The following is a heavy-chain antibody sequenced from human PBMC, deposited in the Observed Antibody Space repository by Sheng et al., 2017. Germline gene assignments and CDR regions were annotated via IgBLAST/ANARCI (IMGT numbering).Heavy chain of an antibody. J-gene: IGHJ5*02. CDR1: GFSLSTSGMR. V-gene: IGHV2-70*04. Sequence: QVTLKESGPALVKPTQTLTLTCTFSGFSLSTSGMRVNWIRQPPGKALEWLARIDWNDDKFYSTSLKTRLTISKDTSKNQVVLTLTNMDPVDTATYYCARGFTYSTNWFDPWGQGTLVTVSS. CDR3: ARGFTYSTNWFDP. CDR2: IDWNDDK. D-gene: IGHD5-18*01.